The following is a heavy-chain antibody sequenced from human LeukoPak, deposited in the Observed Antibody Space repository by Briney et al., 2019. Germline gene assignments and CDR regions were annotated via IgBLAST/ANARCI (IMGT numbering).Heavy chain of an antibody. D-gene: IGHD4-23*01. CDR1: GGTFSSYA. CDR3: ARHYGGRDDY. V-gene: IGHV1-69*04. Sequence: GASVKVSCKASGGTFSSYAISWVRQAPGQGLEWMGRIIPIVGSTNYAEKLQGRVTITADKSTSTVYMELSSLRSEDTAVYYCARHYGGRDDYWGQGTLIIVSS. J-gene: IGHJ4*02. CDR2: IIPIVGST.